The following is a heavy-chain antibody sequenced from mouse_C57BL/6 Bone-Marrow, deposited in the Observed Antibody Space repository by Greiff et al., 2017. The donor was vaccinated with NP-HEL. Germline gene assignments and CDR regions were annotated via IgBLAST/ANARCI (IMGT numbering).Heavy chain of an antibody. CDR3: AKGRGDYYGLYYFDD. CDR1: GFNITDDY. CDR2: IDPENGDT. V-gene: IGHV14-4*01. Sequence: EVQLQESGAELVRPGASVKLSCTASGFNITDDYMHWVKQRPEQGLEWIGLIDPENGDTDSASKFPGKATLTADTSSNTAYLQLSSLTSEDTAVYYCAKGRGDYYGLYYFDDWGQGTTLTVSS. D-gene: IGHD1-1*01. J-gene: IGHJ2*01.